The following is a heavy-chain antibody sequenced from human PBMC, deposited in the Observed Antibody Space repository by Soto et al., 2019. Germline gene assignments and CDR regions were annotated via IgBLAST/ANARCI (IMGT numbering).Heavy chain of an antibody. V-gene: IGHV4-31*03. Sequence: VQLQESGPGLVKPSQTLSLTCTVSGGSIRSGGYFWSWVRQQPGKGLEWIGHIYYRGGTSYNPSLASRVAMSGDTSKNEFTLKVNSVTAAETAIYYCARFAKEENPTLDSCYAFDFWGRGTLVSVSS. D-gene: IGHD1-1*01. CDR1: GGSIRSGGYF. CDR2: IYYRGGT. CDR3: ARFAKEENPTLDSCYAFDF. J-gene: IGHJ4*02.